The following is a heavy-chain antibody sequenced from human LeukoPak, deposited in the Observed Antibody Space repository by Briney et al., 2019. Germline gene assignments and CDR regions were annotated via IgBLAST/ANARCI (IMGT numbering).Heavy chain of an antibody. J-gene: IGHJ4*02. Sequence: ASVKVSCKASGYTFTSYGISRVRQAPGQGLEWMGWISAYNGNTNYAQKLQGRVTMTTDTSTSTAYMELRSLRSDDTAVYYCARDLAVLRFLEWLFDYWGQGTLVTVSS. CDR3: ARDLAVLRFLEWLFDY. CDR2: ISAYNGNT. D-gene: IGHD3-3*01. V-gene: IGHV1-18*01. CDR1: GYTFTSYG.